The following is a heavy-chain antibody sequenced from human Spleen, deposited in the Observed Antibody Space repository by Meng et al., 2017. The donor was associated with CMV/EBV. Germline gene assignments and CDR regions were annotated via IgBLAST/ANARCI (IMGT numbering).Heavy chain of an antibody. CDR2: INPDSGGT. V-gene: IGHV1-2*02. CDR3: AREITNYYDDTGCSEPYYFDY. J-gene: IGHJ4*02. D-gene: IGHD3-22*01. CDR1: GYTFTDNF. Sequence: ASVKVSCKASGYTFTDNFIHWVRQAPGQGLDWMGWINPDSGGTNYAQKFQGRVTLTRDTSISTGFMEMSRLTSDDTAVYYCAREITNYYDDTGCSEPYYFDYWGQGTLVTVSS.